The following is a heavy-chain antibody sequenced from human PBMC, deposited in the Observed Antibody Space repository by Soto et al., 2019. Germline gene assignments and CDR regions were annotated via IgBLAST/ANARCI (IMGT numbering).Heavy chain of an antibody. CDR1: GYTFNDYY. Sequence: ASVKVSCKASGYTFNDYYIYWVRQAPGQGLEWVAFINPHGGSTAYAQKFKGRVTLTRDTSASTVYMEVSSLTSEDTAMYYCARSSGGNFGIIIEGTNWFTPWGQGILVTVSS. CDR2: INPHGGST. V-gene: IGHV1-46*02. CDR3: ARSSGGNFGIIIEGTNWFTP. J-gene: IGHJ5*02. D-gene: IGHD1-26*01.